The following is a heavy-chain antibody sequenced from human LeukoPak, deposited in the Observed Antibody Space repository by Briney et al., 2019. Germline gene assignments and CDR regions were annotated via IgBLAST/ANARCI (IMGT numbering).Heavy chain of an antibody. D-gene: IGHD2-15*01. Sequence: GGSLRLSCAASGFTFSSYSMNWVRQAPGKGLEWVSYISSSSSTIYYADSVKGRFTISRDNAKNSLYLQMNSLRAEDTAVYYCASAHLYCSGGSCYPTFFDYWGQGTLVTVSS. CDR2: ISSSSSTI. J-gene: IGHJ4*02. CDR3: ASAHLYCSGGSCYPTFFDY. CDR1: GFTFSSYS. V-gene: IGHV3-48*04.